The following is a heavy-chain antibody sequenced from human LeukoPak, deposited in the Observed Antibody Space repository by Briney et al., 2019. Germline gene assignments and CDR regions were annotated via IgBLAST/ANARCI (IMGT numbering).Heavy chain of an antibody. V-gene: IGHV3-48*01. CDR1: GFTFSGYS. D-gene: IGHD3-10*01. CDR3: ARVVGDSGSYLH. J-gene: IGHJ4*02. CDR2: ISSSSSTI. Sequence: PGGSLRLSCAASGFTFSGYSMNWVRQAPGKGLEWFSYISSSSSTIHYADSVKGRFTISRDNVKNSLYLQMNSLRGEDTAVYYCARVVGDSGSYLHWGQGTLVTVFS.